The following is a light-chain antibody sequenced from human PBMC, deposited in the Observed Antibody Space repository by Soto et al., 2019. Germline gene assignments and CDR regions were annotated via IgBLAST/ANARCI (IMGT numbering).Light chain of an antibody. CDR3: QQRTSWPPT. CDR2: DTS. CDR1: QNVNNH. V-gene: IGKV3-11*01. Sequence: EIVLTQSPATLSLSPGESATLSCKASQNVNNHLVWYQQKSGQAPRLLIYDTSTRASDFPARFSGRGSGTDFTLTISSLEPEDFAVYYCQQRTSWPPTFGQGTRLDIK. J-gene: IGKJ5*01.